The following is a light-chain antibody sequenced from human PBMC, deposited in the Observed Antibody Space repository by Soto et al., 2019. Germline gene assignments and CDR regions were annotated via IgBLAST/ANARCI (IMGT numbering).Light chain of an antibody. CDR1: QSVSSSY. CDR2: GAS. Sequence: EIVLTQSPGTLFLSPGERATLSCRASQSVSSSYLAWYQQKPGQAPRLLIYGASSRATGIPDRFSGRGSGTDFTLTISRLEPEDFAVYYCQQYGSSPPYTFGQGTKLEIK. J-gene: IGKJ2*01. CDR3: QQYGSSPPYT. V-gene: IGKV3-20*01.